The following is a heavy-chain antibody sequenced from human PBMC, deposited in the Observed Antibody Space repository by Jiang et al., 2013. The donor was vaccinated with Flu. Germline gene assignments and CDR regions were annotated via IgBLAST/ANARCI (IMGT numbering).Heavy chain of an antibody. V-gene: IGHV3-23*01. D-gene: IGHD2/OR15-2a*01. CDR3: AKGNHGYYFDS. Sequence: VQLLESGGGLVQPGGSLRLSCAASGFTFSNYAMSWVRQAPGKGLEYVSAISFSVGSTYYADSVKGRFTISRDNSKNTLYVQMNSLRAEDTAVYYCAKGNHGYYFDSWGQGTLVTVSS. CDR1: GFTFSNYA. J-gene: IGHJ4*02. CDR2: ISFSVGST.